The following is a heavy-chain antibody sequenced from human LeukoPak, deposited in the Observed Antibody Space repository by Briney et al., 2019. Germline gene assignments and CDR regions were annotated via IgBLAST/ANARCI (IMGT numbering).Heavy chain of an antibody. CDR2: ISAYNGNT. D-gene: IGHD2-8*01. J-gene: IGHJ4*02. Sequence: ASVKVSCKASGYTFTSYGISWVRQAPGQGLEWMGWISAYNGNTNYAQKLQGSVTMTTDTSTSTAYMELRSLRSDDTAVYYCVRADCTNGVCFVFDYWGQGTLVTVSS. CDR3: VRADCTNGVCFVFDY. V-gene: IGHV1-18*01. CDR1: GYTFTSYG.